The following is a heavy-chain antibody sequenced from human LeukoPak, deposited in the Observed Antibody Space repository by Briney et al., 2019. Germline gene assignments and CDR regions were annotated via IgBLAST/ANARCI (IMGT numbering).Heavy chain of an antibody. D-gene: IGHD3-16*02. V-gene: IGHV4-34*01. Sequence: GSLRLSCAASGFTFSSYSMNWIRQPPGKGLEWIGEINHSGSTNYNPSLKSRVTISVDTSKNQFSLKLSSVTAADTAVYYCARQLRDYVWGSYRPRRPFDYWGQGTLVTVSS. CDR3: ARQLRDYVWGSYRPRRPFDY. CDR1: GFTFSSYS. CDR2: INHSGST. J-gene: IGHJ4*02.